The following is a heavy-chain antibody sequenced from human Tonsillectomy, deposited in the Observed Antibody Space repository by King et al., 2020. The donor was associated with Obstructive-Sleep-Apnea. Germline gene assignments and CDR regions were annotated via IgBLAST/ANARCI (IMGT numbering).Heavy chain of an antibody. Sequence: VQLVESGGGLVKPGGSLRLSCAASGITFRSYTMNWVRQAPGKGLEWVSSISSSSSYIYYADSVKGRFTISRDNAKNSLYLQMNSLRDEDTAVYYCARDIIEGDGTTPYGMDVWGQGTTVTVSS. CDR3: ARDIIEGDGTTPYGMDV. V-gene: IGHV3-21*01. CDR1: GITFRSYT. D-gene: IGHD1-1*01. J-gene: IGHJ6*02. CDR2: ISSSSSYI.